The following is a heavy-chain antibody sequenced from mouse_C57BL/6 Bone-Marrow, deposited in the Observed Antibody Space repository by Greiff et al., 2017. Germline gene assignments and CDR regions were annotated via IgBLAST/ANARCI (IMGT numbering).Heavy chain of an antibody. CDR3: ARRGADGYYDY. J-gene: IGHJ2*01. CDR1: GFTFSDYG. Sequence: EVQGVESGGGLVQPGGSLKLSCAASGFTFSDYGMAWVRQAPRKGPEWVAFISNLAYSIYYADTVTGRFTISRENAKNPLYLEMSSLRSEDTAMYYCARRGADGYYDYWGQGTTLTVSS. D-gene: IGHD2-3*01. CDR2: ISNLAYSI. V-gene: IGHV5-15*01.